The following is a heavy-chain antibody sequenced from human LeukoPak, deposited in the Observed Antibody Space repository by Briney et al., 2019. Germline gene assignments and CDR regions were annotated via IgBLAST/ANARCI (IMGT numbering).Heavy chain of an antibody. CDR2: ISGSGGTT. D-gene: IGHD5-24*01. V-gene: IGHV3-23*01. CDR1: GFTFKRKA. J-gene: IGHJ4*02. Sequence: PGGSLRLSCAASGFTFKRKAMSWVRQAPGKGLEWVSGISGSGGTTNYADSVKGRFTISRDNSKNTLYLQMNSLRADDTAVYYCAKERDGYNPFDDWGQGTLDTVSS. CDR3: AKERDGYNPFDD.